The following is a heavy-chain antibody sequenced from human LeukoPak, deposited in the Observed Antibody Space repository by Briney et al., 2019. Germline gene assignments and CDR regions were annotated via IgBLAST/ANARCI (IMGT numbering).Heavy chain of an antibody. CDR2: ISGSGGST. CDR1: GFTFSSYA. Sequence: GGSLRLSCAASGFTFSSYAMSWVRQAPGKGLEWASAISGSGGSTYYADSVKGRFTISRDNSKNTLYLRMNSLRAEDTAVYYCAKEVNLPTMVRGLLDFQHWGQGTLVTVSS. CDR3: AKEVNLPTMVRGLLDFQH. J-gene: IGHJ1*01. V-gene: IGHV3-23*01. D-gene: IGHD3-10*01.